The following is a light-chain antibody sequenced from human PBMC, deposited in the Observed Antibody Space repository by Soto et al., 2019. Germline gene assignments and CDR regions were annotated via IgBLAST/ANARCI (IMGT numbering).Light chain of an antibody. CDR3: AAWDDSLNGHVI. J-gene: IGLJ2*01. CDR2: SNN. Sequence: QAVLTQPPSASRTPGQRVTISCSGSSSNIGSNTVNWYQQLPGTAPKLLIYSNNQRPSGVPDRFSGSKSGTSASLAISGIQSEDEADYYCAAWDDSLNGHVIFGGGTKVTVL. V-gene: IGLV1-44*01. CDR1: SSNIGSNT.